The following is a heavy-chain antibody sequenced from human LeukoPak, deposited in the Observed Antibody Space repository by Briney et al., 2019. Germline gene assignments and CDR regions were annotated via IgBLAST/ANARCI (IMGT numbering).Heavy chain of an antibody. D-gene: IGHD1-20*01. V-gene: IGHV3-21*01. CDR1: GFTFSSYN. Sequence: GGSLRLSCAASGFTFSSYNMNWVRQAPGKGLEWVSFISSSSTYTHYADSMKGRFTISRDNSKNSLFLQMNSLRADDTGVYYCARGRSSTYKWGDHLDVWGKGTTVTVSS. CDR2: ISSSSTYT. J-gene: IGHJ6*04. CDR3: ARGRSSTYKWGDHLDV.